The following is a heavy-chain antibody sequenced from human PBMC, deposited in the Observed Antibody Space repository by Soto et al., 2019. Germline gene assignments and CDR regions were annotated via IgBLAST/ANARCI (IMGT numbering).Heavy chain of an antibody. J-gene: IGHJ6*02. CDR2: IWYDGSNK. D-gene: IGHD3-3*01. CDR3: AREYYDLWASYYYGTDV. Sequence: PGGSLRLSCAASGFTFSSYGMHWVRQAPGKGLEWVAVIWYDGSNKYYADSVKGRFTISRDNSKNTLYLQMNSLRAEDTAVYYCAREYYDLWASYYYGTDVWGQGTTVTVSS. CDR1: GFTFSSYG. V-gene: IGHV3-33*01.